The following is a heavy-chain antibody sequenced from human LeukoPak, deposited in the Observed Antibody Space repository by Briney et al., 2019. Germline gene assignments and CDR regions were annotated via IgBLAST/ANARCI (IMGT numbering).Heavy chain of an antibody. CDR1: GGSFSGYY. D-gene: IGHD3-10*01. J-gene: IGHJ4*02. V-gene: IGHV4-34*01. CDR2: INHSGST. CDR3: ARGPDYYGSGSQGYYFDY. Sequence: PSETLSLTCAVCGGSFSGYYWSWIRQPPGKGLEWIGEINHSGSTNYNPSLKSRVTISVDTSKNQFSLKLSSVTAADTAVYYCARGPDYYGSGSQGYYFDYWGQGTLVTVSS.